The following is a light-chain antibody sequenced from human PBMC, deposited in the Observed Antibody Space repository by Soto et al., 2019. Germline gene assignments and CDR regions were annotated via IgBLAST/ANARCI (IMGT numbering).Light chain of an antibody. CDR1: QSFSSSY. V-gene: IGKV3-20*01. CDR3: QQYGSSPFT. CDR2: GAS. J-gene: IGKJ3*01. Sequence: EIVLTQSPGTLSLSPGERATLSCRASQSFSSSYLAWYQQKPGQAPRLLIYGASSRATGIPDTFSGSGSGTAFTVTISRLEPEDFPVYYCQQYGSSPFTFGPGTKVDIK.